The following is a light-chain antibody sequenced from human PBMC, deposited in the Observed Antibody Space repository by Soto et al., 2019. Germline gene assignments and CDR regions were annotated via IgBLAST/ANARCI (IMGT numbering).Light chain of an antibody. J-gene: IGKJ4*01. CDR3: QHYNNWPPLT. V-gene: IGKV3-15*01. Sequence: EIVMTQSPATLSVSPGARATLSCRASQSVSSNLAWYQQKPGQAPRLLIYGASTRATGIPARFSGSGSGTEFTLTISRLQSEDFAVYSCQHYNNWPPLTFGGGTKVEIK. CDR1: QSVSSN. CDR2: GAS.